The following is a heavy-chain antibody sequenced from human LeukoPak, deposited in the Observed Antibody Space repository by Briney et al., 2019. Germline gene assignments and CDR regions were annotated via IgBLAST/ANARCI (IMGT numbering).Heavy chain of an antibody. V-gene: IGHV4-34*01. Sequence: GSLRLSCAASGFTFSSYEMNWVRQAPGKGLEWIGEINHSGSTNYNPSLKSRVTISVDTSKNQFSLKLSSVTAADTAVYYCARRPQWFGEHYYYYYMDVWGKGTTVTISS. D-gene: IGHD3-10*01. CDR3: ARRPQWFGEHYYYYYMDV. CDR1: GFTFSSYE. J-gene: IGHJ6*03. CDR2: INHSGST.